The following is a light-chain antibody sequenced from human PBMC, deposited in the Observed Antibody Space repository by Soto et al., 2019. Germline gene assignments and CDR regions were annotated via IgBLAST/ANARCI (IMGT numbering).Light chain of an antibody. J-gene: IGKJ1*01. CDR2: GAS. Sequence: EMVLTQSPGTLSLSPGERATLSCRASQSVSSSYLAWYQQKPGQAPRLLIYGASSRATGIPDRFSGSGSGTDFTLTISRLEPEDFAVYYCQQYCSSPWTFGQGTKMEIK. CDR3: QQYCSSPWT. CDR1: QSVSSSY. V-gene: IGKV3-20*01.